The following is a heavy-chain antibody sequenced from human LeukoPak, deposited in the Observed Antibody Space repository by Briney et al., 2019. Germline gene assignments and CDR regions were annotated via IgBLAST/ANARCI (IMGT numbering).Heavy chain of an antibody. CDR3: ARVRYYDSSGYQRREGVYYYYYMDV. V-gene: IGHV1-69*05. D-gene: IGHD3-22*01. J-gene: IGHJ6*03. CDR2: NIPIFGTA. Sequence: SVKVSCKASGGTFSRYAISWVRQAPGQGLEWMGGNIPIFGTANYAQKFQGRVTITTDESTSTAYMELSTLRSEDTAVYYCARVRYYDSSGYQRREGVYYYYYMDVWGKGTTVTVSS. CDR1: GGTFSRYA.